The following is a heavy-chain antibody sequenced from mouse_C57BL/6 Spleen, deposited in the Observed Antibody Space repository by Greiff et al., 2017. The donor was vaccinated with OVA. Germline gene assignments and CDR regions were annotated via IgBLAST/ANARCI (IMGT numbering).Heavy chain of an antibody. CDR3: AVYYDYDAWFAY. CDR1: GYSITSGYY. D-gene: IGHD2-4*01. CDR2: ISYDGSN. Sequence: DVQLQESGPGLVKPSQSLSLTCSVTGYSITSGYYWNWIRQFPGNKLEWMGYISYDGSNNYNPSLKNRISITRDTSKNQFFLKLNSVTTEDTATYYCAVYYDYDAWFAYWGKGTLVTVSA. V-gene: IGHV3-6*01. J-gene: IGHJ3*01.